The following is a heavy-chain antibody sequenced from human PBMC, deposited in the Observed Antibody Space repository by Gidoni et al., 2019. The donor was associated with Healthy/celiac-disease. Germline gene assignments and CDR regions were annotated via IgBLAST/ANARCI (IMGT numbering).Heavy chain of an antibody. J-gene: IGHJ4*02. CDR1: GFTFSDYY. CDR2: ISSSSSYT. V-gene: IGHV3-11*06. CDR3: ARDSSRLDYYDSSGYYVN. Sequence: QVQLVESGGGLVKPGGSLRLSCAASGFTFSDYYMSWIRQAPGKGLEWVSYISSSSSYTNYADSVKGRFTISRDNAKNSLYLQMNSLRAEDTAVYYCARDSSRLDYYDSSGYYVNWGQGTLVTVSS. D-gene: IGHD3-22*01.